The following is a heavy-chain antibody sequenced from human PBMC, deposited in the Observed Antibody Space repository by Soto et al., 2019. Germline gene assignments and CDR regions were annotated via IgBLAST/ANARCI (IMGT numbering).Heavy chain of an antibody. V-gene: IGHV4-30-2*01. CDR2: IYHSGST. CDR3: ASGRGDSYGLIS. CDR1: GGSISSGGYS. D-gene: IGHD5-18*01. J-gene: IGHJ5*02. Sequence: TLSLTCAVSGGSISSGGYSLSWIRQPPGKGLEWIGYIYHSGSTYYNPSLKSRVTISVDRSKNQFSLKLSSVTAADTAVYYCASGRGDSYGLISWGQGTLVTVSS.